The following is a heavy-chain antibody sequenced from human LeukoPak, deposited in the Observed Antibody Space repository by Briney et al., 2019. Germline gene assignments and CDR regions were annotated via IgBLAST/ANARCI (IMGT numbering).Heavy chain of an antibody. CDR2: ISYDGNNK. CDR1: GFTFSSYG. J-gene: IGHJ4*02. Sequence: PGRSLRLSCAASGFTFSSYGMHWVRQAPGKGLEWVAVISYDGNNKYYADTVKGRFTISRDNSKNTLNLQMNSLRAEDTAVYYCARDHSGWGTLVGLFDYWGQGTLVTVSS. D-gene: IGHD6-19*01. CDR3: ARDHSGWGTLVGLFDY. V-gene: IGHV3-30*03.